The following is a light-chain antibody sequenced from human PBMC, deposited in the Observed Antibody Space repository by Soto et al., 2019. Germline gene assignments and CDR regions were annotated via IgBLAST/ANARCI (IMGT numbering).Light chain of an antibody. CDR2: AAS. Sequence: DIQMTQAPSSLSASVGDRVTITCRASQSISSYLNWDQQKPGKAPKLLIYAASSWQSGVPSRFSRSGPGTDFTHTISSLQPVDFATYYCQQSERTPMFTVGQGTKLEIK. CDR1: QSISSY. CDR3: QQSERTPMFT. J-gene: IGKJ2*01. V-gene: IGKV1-39*01.